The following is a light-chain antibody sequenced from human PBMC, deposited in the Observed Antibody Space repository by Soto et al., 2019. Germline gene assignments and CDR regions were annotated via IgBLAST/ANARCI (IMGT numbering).Light chain of an antibody. CDR1: QSVSSSY. CDR3: QQYGSSGT. Sequence: EHVLTQSPGTLSLSPGERATLSCRASQSVSSSYLAWYQLKPGQAPRLLIYDASNRATGIPARFSGSGSRTDFTLTISRLEPEDFAVYYCQQYGSSGTFGQGTKVDIK. V-gene: IGKV3-20*01. CDR2: DAS. J-gene: IGKJ1*01.